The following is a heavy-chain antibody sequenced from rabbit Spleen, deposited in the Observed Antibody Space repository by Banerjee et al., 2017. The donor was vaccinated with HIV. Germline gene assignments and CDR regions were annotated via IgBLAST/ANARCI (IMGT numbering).Heavy chain of an antibody. J-gene: IGHJ6*01. CDR2: IVIGSGTT. D-gene: IGHD1-1*01. Sequence: QEQLEESGGDLVKPEGSLTLTCTASGFSISIYYMCWVRQAPGKGLVWIGCIVIGSGTTDYASWSNSRFSISKTSSTTVTLQMTRRTAADTATYFCARDTSSSFSSYSMGLWGQGTLVTVS. CDR3: ARDTSSSFSSYSMGL. CDR1: GFSISIYY. V-gene: IGHV1S45*01.